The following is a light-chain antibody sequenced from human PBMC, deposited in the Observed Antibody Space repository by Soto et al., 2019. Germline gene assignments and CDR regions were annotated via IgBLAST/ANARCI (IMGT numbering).Light chain of an antibody. CDR3: MQGKHRQIT. CDR1: QSLVHSDGIAY. J-gene: IGKJ5*01. V-gene: IGKV2-30*02. Sequence: DVVMTQSPLSLPVTLEQPASISCRSNQSLVHSDGIAYFSWFQQRPGRSPRRLIYKVSNRYSGVPARFSGSGSGTDFALKISRVEAEDVGVYYCMQGKHRQITFGQGTRLEIK. CDR2: KVS.